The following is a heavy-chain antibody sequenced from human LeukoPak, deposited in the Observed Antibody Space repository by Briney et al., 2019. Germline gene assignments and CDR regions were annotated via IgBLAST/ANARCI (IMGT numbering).Heavy chain of an antibody. D-gene: IGHD6-13*01. CDR1: GGSFSGYY. CDR3: ARFPPHSRAAAAGTLYHRGAFDI. V-gene: IGHV4-34*01. J-gene: IGHJ3*02. CDR2: ISHSGST. Sequence: SETLSLTCAVYGGSFSGYYWSWIRQPPGKGLEWIGEISHSGSTNYNPSLKSRVTISVDTSKNQFSLKLSSVTAADTAVYYCARFPPHSRAAAAGTLYHRGAFDIWGQGTMVTVSS.